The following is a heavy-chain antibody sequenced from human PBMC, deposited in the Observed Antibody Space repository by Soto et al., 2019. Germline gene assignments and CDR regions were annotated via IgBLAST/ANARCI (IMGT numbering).Heavy chain of an antibody. CDR3: ARLSDCSNGVCYRFDY. CDR2: IYPGDSDT. J-gene: IGHJ4*02. V-gene: IGHV5-51*01. CDR1: GYRFASYW. Sequence: EVQLVQSGAEVKKPGESLKISCKGSGYRFASYWIGWVRQMPGKGLEWMGIIYPGDSDTRYSPSFQGQVTISADKSISTAYLKWSSLKASDTATYYCARLSDCSNGVCYRFDYWGQGTLVTVSS. D-gene: IGHD2-8*01.